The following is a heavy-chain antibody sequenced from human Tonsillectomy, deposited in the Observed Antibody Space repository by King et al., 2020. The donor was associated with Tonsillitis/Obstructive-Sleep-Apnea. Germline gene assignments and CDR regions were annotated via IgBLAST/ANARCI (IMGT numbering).Heavy chain of an antibody. CDR2: IRWNSGSI. J-gene: IGHJ5*02. Sequence: QLVQSGGGLVQPGRSLRLSCAASGFTFDDYAMHWVRQAPGKGLEWVSGIRWNSGSIGYTGSVTGRFTISRDNAKNSLYLQMNSLRAEDTALYYCAGSTMFGVVSPWFDPWGQGTRVTVSS. CDR3: AGSTMFGVVSPWFDP. D-gene: IGHD3-3*01. CDR1: GFTFDDYA. V-gene: IGHV3-9*01.